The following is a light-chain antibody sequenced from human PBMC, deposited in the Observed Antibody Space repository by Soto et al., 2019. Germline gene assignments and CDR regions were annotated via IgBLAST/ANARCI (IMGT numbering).Light chain of an antibody. CDR3: SSYRRGSTYV. CDR2: DVT. CDR1: SSDVGGYNY. Sequence: QSALTQPASVSGSPGQSITVSFTGTSSDVGGYNYVSWYQQHPGKAPRLMIYDVTNRPSGVSNRFSGSKSGNTASLTISGLQAEDEADYYCSSYRRGSTYVFGTGTKVTVL. V-gene: IGLV2-14*01. J-gene: IGLJ1*01.